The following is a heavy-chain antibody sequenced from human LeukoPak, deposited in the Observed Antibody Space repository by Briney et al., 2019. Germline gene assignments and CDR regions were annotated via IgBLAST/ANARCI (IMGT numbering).Heavy chain of an antibody. J-gene: IGHJ4*02. CDR1: GFTFDDYA. V-gene: IGHV3-9*01. CDR2: ISWNSGSI. CDR3: AKEGERDGYFDY. Sequence: TGGSLRLSCAASGFTFDDYAMRWVRQAPGKGLEWVSGISWNSGSIGYADSVKGRFTISRDNAKNSLYLQMNSLRAEDTALYYCAKEGERDGYFDYWGQGTLVTVSS. D-gene: IGHD5-24*01.